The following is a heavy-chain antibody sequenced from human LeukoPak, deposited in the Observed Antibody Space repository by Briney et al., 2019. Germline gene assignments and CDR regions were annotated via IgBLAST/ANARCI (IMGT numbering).Heavy chain of an antibody. CDR2: IKSKTDGGTT. CDR3: TTGYGEGDYFDY. Sequence: GGSLRLSCAASGFTFSNAWMSWVRQAPGKGLEWVGRIKSKTDGGTTDYAAPVKGRFTISRDDSKNTLYLQMNSLKTEDTAVYYCTTGYGEGDYFDYWGQGTLVTVSS. D-gene: IGHD4-17*01. V-gene: IGHV3-15*01. J-gene: IGHJ4*02. CDR1: GFTFSNAW.